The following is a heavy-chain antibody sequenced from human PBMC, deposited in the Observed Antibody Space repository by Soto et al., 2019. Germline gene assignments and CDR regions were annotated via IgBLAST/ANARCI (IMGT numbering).Heavy chain of an antibody. Sequence: PSVTLSLTCTVSGGSISSYYWSWIRQPPGKGLEWIGCIYSSGTTNYNPSLKSRVTISVDTSKNQFSLKLSSVTAADTAVYYCARVRNYDILTGYYMDWGQGTLVTVSS. J-gene: IGHJ4*02. D-gene: IGHD3-9*01. CDR3: ARVRNYDILTGYYMD. CDR2: IYSSGTT. CDR1: GGSISSYY. V-gene: IGHV4-59*01.